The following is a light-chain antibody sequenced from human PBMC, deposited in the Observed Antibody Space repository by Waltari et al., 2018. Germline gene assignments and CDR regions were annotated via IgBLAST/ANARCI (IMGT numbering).Light chain of an antibody. V-gene: IGKV1-6*01. J-gene: IGKJ1*01. CDR3: LQDYNYPRT. CDR1: QGIRND. CDR2: AAS. Sequence: TCRASQGIRNDLGWYQQKPGRAPKLLSYAASSLQSGVPSRFSGSGSGTDFTLTISSLQPEDFATYYWLQDYNYPRTFGQGTKVEIK.